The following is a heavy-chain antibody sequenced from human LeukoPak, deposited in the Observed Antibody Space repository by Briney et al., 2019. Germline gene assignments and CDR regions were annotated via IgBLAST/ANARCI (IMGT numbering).Heavy chain of an antibody. J-gene: IGHJ4*02. CDR2: IYYSGST. D-gene: IGHD2-2*01. CDR1: GDSISSSNYY. V-gene: IGHV4-39*01. CDR3: ARLYCTTTSCYDYFDH. Sequence: SETLSLTCTVSGDSISSSNYYWGWIRQPPGKGLEWIGNIYYSGSTYYNPSLKSRVTISVDTSKNQFSLNLRSVTAADTAVYYCARLYCTTTSCYDYFDHWGQGTLVTVSS.